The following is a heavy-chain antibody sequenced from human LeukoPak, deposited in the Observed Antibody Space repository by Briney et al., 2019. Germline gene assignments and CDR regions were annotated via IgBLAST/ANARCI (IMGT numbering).Heavy chain of an antibody. CDR3: ARGPGRNPVFGVFIKYMDV. V-gene: IGHV4-31*03. J-gene: IGHJ6*03. CDR2: IYYSGST. Sequence: PSQTLSLTCTVSGGSISSGGYYWSWIRQHPGKGLEWIGYIYYSGSTYYNPSLKSRVTISVDTSKNQFSLRLGSVTAADTAVYYCARGPGRNPVFGVFIKYMDVWGKGTTVTVSS. CDR1: GGSISSGGYY. D-gene: IGHD3-3*01.